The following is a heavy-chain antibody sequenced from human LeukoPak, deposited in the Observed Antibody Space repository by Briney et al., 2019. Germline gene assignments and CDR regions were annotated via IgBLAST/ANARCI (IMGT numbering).Heavy chain of an antibody. J-gene: IGHJ6*03. CDR2: IYYSGST. CDR1: GGSISSSSYY. Sequence: SETLSLTCTVSGGSISSSSYYWGWIRQPPGKGLEWIGSIYYSGSTYYNPSLKSRVTTSVDTSKNQFSLKLYSVTAADTAVYYCARGRVRRITILGSYYYMDVWGKGTTVTVSS. CDR3: ARGRVRRITILGSYYYMDV. V-gene: IGHV4-39*01. D-gene: IGHD3-3*01.